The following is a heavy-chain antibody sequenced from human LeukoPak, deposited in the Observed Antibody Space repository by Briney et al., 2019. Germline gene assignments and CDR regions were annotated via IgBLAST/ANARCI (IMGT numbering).Heavy chain of an antibody. CDR3: ARGVVAAAGRTFDF. D-gene: IGHD6-13*01. CDR1: GGSISSYY. V-gene: IGHV4-59*01. J-gene: IGHJ4*02. CDR2: IYYSGST. Sequence: SETLSLTCTVSGGSISSYYWSWIRQPPGKGLEWIGYIYYSGSTNYNPSLKSRVTISVDTSKNQFSLKLSSVTAADTAVYYCARGVVAAAGRTFDFWGQGTLVTVSS.